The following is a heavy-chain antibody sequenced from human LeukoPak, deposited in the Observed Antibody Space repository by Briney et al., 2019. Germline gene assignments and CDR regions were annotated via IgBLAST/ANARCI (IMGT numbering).Heavy chain of an antibody. CDR3: AKDKFDGSGNYYFDH. CDR1: GFTFDDYA. Sequence: PGGSLRLSCEASGFTFDDYAMHWVRQAPGKGLEWVSLISWDGGRTYYADSVKARFTISRDNSKNSLYLQMNSLRAEDTALYYCAKDKFDGSGNYYFDHWGQGTLVTVSS. CDR2: ISWDGGRT. J-gene: IGHJ4*02. D-gene: IGHD3-10*01. V-gene: IGHV3-43D*03.